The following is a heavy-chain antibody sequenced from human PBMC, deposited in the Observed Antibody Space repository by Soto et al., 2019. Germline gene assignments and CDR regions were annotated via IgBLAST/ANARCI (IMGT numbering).Heavy chain of an antibody. CDR3: ARDAYLGRPQVAATTRYYFDY. D-gene: IGHD2-15*01. Sequence: ASVNVSCKASGYTFTSYGISWVRQAPGQGLEWMGWISAYNGNTNYAQKLQGRVTMTTDTSTSTAYMELRSLRSDDTAVYYCARDAYLGRPQVAATTRYYFDYWGQGTLVTVSS. CDR1: GYTFTSYG. CDR2: ISAYNGNT. V-gene: IGHV1-18*01. J-gene: IGHJ4*02.